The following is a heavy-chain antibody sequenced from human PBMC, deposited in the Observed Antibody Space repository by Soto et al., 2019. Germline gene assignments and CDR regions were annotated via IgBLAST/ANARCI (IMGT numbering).Heavy chain of an antibody. D-gene: IGHD2-15*01. J-gene: IGHJ4*02. CDR2: IYHSGRT. V-gene: IGHV4-31*03. CDR3: ARWVEVSLDYFDS. CDR1: GGSISNGYYY. Sequence: SETLSLTCTVSGGSISNGYYYWSWVRQNPGKGLEWIGHIYHSGRTYYNPSLKSRVTISVDTSKNQFSLNLSSVTAADTAVYYCARWVEVSLDYFDSWGQGTLVTVSS.